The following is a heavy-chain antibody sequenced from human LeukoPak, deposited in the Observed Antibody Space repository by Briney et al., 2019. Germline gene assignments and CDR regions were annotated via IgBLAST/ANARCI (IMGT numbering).Heavy chain of an antibody. Sequence: SETLSLTCTLSAGSISSYYWSWIRQPPRRGLEWIGYIYYSVSTNYNPSLKSRVTISVDTSKNQFSLKLSSVTAADTAVYYCARQPMVRGVIDYYYYGMDVSGQGTTVTVSS. V-gene: IGHV4-59*08. CDR3: ARQPMVRGVIDYYYYGMDV. D-gene: IGHD3-10*01. CDR2: IYYSVST. CDR1: AGSISSYY. J-gene: IGHJ6*02.